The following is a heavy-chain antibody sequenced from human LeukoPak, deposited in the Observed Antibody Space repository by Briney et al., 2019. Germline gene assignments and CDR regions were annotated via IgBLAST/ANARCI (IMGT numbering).Heavy chain of an antibody. Sequence: SETLSLTCTVSGGSISSSGYYWGWIRQPPGKGLEWIGSIHYSGNTYYNSSLKSRVTISVDTSKNQFSLKLSSVTAADTAVYYCARATIFTGGIDYWGQGTLVTVSS. CDR2: IHYSGNT. CDR1: GGSISSSGYY. J-gene: IGHJ4*02. D-gene: IGHD3-3*01. CDR3: ARATIFTGGIDY. V-gene: IGHV4-39*01.